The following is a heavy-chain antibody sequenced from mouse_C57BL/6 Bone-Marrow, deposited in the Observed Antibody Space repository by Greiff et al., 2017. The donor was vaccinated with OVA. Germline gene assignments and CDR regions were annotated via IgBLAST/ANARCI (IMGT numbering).Heavy chain of an antibody. Sequence: VQLQESGAELVRPGASVKLSYTASGFNIKDDYMHWVKQRPEQGLEWIGWIDPENGDTEYASKFQGKATITADTSSNTAYLQLSSLTSEDTAVYYCTSIYYGYDGFAYWGQGTLVTVSA. CDR1: GFNIKDDY. CDR2: IDPENGDT. J-gene: IGHJ3*01. V-gene: IGHV14-4*01. CDR3: TSIYYGYDGFAY. D-gene: IGHD2-2*01.